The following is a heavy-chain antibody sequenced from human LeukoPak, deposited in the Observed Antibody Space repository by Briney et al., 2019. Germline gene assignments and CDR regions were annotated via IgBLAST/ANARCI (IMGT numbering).Heavy chain of an antibody. CDR1: GFTFNNYG. V-gene: IGHV3-30*18. CDR2: ISYDGRNK. CDR3: AKGPLRGTAAAIDY. D-gene: IGHD2-2*01. J-gene: IGHJ4*02. Sequence: GGSLRLSCAASGFTFNNYGMHWVRQAPGKGLEWVAVISYDGRNKHYPDSVKGRSTISRDISTDTLWLQMDSLRTEDTAVYYCAKGPLRGTAAAIDYWGQGTLVTVSS.